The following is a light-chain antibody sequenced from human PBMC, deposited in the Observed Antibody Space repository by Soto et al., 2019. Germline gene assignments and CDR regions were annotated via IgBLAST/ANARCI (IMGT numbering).Light chain of an antibody. J-gene: IGLJ1*01. Sequence: QSALTQPASVSGSPGQSITISCTGTSSDVGGYNYVSWYQQHPGKPPKLMIYEVSNRPSGVSNRFSGSKSGNTASLTISGLQAEDDADYYCSSYTSSSIDYVFGTGTKLTVL. CDR1: SSDVGGYNY. CDR3: SSYTSSSIDYV. CDR2: EVS. V-gene: IGLV2-14*01.